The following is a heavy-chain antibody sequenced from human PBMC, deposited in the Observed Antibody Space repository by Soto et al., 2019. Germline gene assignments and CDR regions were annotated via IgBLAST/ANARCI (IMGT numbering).Heavy chain of an antibody. J-gene: IGHJ6*03. Sequence: PSDTLSLTCTVSGGSISSSNYYWGWIRQPPGKGLEWIGSIYYSGRTYYNPSLKSRVTISVDTSKSEFALKLSAVDHADTAVYYCESTYSGYDSGRKRYYYYYYMDVWGKGTTVTVSS. CDR1: GGSISSSNYY. CDR2: IYYSGRT. V-gene: IGHV4-39*06. CDR3: ESTYSGYDSGRKRYYYYYYMDV. D-gene: IGHD5-12*01.